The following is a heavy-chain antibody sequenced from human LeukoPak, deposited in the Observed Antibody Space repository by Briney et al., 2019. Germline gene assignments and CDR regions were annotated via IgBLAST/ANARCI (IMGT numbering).Heavy chain of an antibody. CDR2: INPNSGGT. D-gene: IGHD3-10*01. Sequence: ASVTVSCKASGYTFTSYDINWVRQAPGQGLEWMGWINPNSGGTNYAQKFQGRVTMTRDTSISTAYMELSRLRSDDTAVYYCARSKNPYYYGSGSYDVHWFDPWGQGTLVTVSS. CDR1: GYTFTSYD. CDR3: ARSKNPYYYGSGSYDVHWFDP. V-gene: IGHV1-2*02. J-gene: IGHJ5*02.